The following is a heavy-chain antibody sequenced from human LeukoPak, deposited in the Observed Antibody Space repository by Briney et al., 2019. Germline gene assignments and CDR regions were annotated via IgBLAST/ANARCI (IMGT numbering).Heavy chain of an antibody. CDR2: INHSGST. J-gene: IGHJ4*02. Sequence: SETLSLTCAVYGGSFSGYYWSWIRQPPGKGLEWIGEINHSGSTNYNPSLKSRVTISVDTSKNQFSLKLSSVTAADTAVHYCARGRPNCSGGSCYWGYYFDYWGQGTLVTVSS. CDR1: GGSFSGYY. D-gene: IGHD2-15*01. V-gene: IGHV4-34*01. CDR3: ARGRPNCSGGSCYWGYYFDY.